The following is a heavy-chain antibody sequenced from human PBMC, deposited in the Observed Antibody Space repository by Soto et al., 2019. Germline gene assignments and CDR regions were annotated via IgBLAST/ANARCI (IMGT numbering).Heavy chain of an antibody. CDR3: AKTPSMSIAARRWFDP. J-gene: IGHJ5*02. CDR1: GFTFSSYA. V-gene: IGHV3-23*01. CDR2: ISGSGGST. Sequence: GGSLRLSCAASGFTFSSYAMSWVRQAPGKGLEWVSAISGSGGSTYYADSVKGRFTISRDNSKNTLYLQMNSLRAEDTAVYYCAKTPSMSIAARRWFDPWGQGTLVTVS. D-gene: IGHD6-6*01.